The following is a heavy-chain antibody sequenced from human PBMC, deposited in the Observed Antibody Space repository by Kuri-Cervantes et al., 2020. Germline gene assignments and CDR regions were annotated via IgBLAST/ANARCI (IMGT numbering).Heavy chain of an antibody. CDR2: ISAYNGNT. V-gene: IGHV1-18*01. J-gene: IGHJ4*02. CDR1: GYTFTSYG. CDR3: ARALYYDFWSGYYTPFFDY. Sequence: ASVKVSCKASGYTFTSYGISWVRQAPGQGLEWMGWISAYNGNTNYAQKLRGRVTMTTDTSTSTAYMELRSLRSDDTAVYYCARALYYDFWSGYYTPFFDYWGQGTLVTVSS. D-gene: IGHD3-3*01.